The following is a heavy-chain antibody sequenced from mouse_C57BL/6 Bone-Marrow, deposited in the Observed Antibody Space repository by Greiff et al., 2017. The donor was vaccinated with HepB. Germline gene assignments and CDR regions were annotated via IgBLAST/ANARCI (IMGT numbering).Heavy chain of an antibody. V-gene: IGHV1-81*01. J-gene: IGHJ2*01. CDR1: GYTFTSYG. CDR2: IYPRSGNT. Sequence: VKVVESGAELARPGASVKLSCKASGYTFTSYGISWVKQRTGQGLEWIGEIYPRSGNTYYNEKFKGKATLTADKSSSTAYMELRSLTSEDSAVYFCARAVEYYGSSYWGQGTTLTVSS. CDR3: ARAVEYYGSSY. D-gene: IGHD1-1*01.